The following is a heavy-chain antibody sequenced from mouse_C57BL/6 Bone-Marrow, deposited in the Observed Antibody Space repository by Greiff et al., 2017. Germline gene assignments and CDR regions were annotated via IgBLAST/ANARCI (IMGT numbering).Heavy chain of an antibody. CDR2: IDPSDSET. Sequence: VKLQQPGAELVRPGSSVKLSCKASGYTFTSYWMHWVKQRPIQGLEWIGNIDPSDSETHYNQKFKDKATLTVDKSSSTAYMQLSSLTSEDSAVYYCAVTTVVATRMDYWGQGTSVTVSS. D-gene: IGHD1-1*01. CDR1: GYTFTSYW. V-gene: IGHV1-52*01. CDR3: AVTTVVATRMDY. J-gene: IGHJ4*01.